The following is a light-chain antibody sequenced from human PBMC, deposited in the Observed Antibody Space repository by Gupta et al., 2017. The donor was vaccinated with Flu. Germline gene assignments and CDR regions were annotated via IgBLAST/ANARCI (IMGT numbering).Light chain of an antibody. J-gene: IGLJ2*01. CDR3: GTWNDSLSSII. Sequence: SVLTQPLSVSAAPGQKVTISCPGSSSNIGIIFVSWYQQLPGSAPKLLMYVNDKRPSGVPDRITGSKSDTSATLCITVLRTGDWSDYNCGTWNDSLSSIIFGGGTKVAVL. CDR2: VND. V-gene: IGLV1-51*01. CDR1: SSNIGIIF.